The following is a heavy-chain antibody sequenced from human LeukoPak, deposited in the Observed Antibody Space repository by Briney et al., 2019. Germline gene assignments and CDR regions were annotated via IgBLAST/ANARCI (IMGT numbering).Heavy chain of an antibody. CDR1: GGSISNYY. CDR2: IDYSGST. V-gene: IGHV4-59*08. D-gene: IGHD4-23*01. CDR3: ARPSLDYGGIDAFDF. Sequence: SETLSFTCTVSGGSISNYYWNWIRQPPGKGLEWIGYIDYSGSTNYNPSLKSRVTISVDTSKNQFSLKLSSVTAADTAVYYCARPSLDYGGIDAFDFWGQGTLVTVSS. J-gene: IGHJ3*01.